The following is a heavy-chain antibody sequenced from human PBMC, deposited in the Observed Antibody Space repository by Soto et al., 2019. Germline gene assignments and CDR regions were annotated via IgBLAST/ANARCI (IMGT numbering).Heavy chain of an antibody. Sequence: SVKVSCKASGGTFSSYRINWVRQAPGQGLEWVGGIVPIYRTADYAQKFQGRVTITADESARTSYMELRSLKSQDTAVYYCVRDSGAKLSRSWGQGTLATVSS. D-gene: IGHD6-13*01. CDR2: IVPIYRTA. CDR1: GGTFSSYR. V-gene: IGHV1-69*13. CDR3: VRDSGAKLSRS. J-gene: IGHJ4*02.